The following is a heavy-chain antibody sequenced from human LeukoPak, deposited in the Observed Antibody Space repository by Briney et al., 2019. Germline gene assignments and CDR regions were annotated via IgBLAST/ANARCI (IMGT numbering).Heavy chain of an antibody. CDR2: INPSDGDR. CDR1: GYTFITYK. CDR3: AKDGGSYSADY. Sequence: ASVTVSCKASGYTFITYKMHWVRQAPGQGMEWVGIINPSDGDRRNAQKFQGRVTMTRDMSMSTVYMELSSLRSEDTAVYYCAKDGGSYSADYWGQGTLVTVSS. J-gene: IGHJ4*02. V-gene: IGHV1-46*01. D-gene: IGHD3-10*01.